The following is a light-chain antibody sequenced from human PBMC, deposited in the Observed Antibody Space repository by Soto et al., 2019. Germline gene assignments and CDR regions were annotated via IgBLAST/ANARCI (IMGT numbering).Light chain of an antibody. CDR2: DVR. J-gene: IGLJ3*02. V-gene: IGLV2-14*01. CDR3: SSYTSSTPLV. CDR1: SSDVGGYNY. Sequence: QSALTQPASVSGSPGQSITISCIGTSSDVGGYNYVSWYQEHPGKAPKLIIFDVRDRPSGVSDRFSGSKSGNTASLTISGLQVEDEAHYYCSSYTSSTPLVFGGGTKVTVL.